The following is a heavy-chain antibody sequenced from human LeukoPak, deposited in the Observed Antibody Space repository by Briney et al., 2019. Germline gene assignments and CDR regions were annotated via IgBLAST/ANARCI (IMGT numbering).Heavy chain of an antibody. D-gene: IGHD3-22*01. CDR3: ACLTTADAFDI. V-gene: IGHV4-59*01. CDR1: GGSISRSY. Sequence: SETLSLTCTVSGGSISRSYWSWMRQPAGKGLEWIGYIYDSGSTNYNPSLKSRVTISVDTSKNQFSLKLSSVTAADTAVYYCACLTTADAFDIWGQGTMVTVSS. CDR2: IYDSGST. J-gene: IGHJ3*02.